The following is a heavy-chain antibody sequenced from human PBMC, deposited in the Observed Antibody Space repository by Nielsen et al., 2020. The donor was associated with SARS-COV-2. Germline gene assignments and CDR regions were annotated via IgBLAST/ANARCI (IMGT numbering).Heavy chain of an antibody. V-gene: IGHV4-34*01. J-gene: IGHJ4*02. CDR1: GGSFSGYY. Sequence: SETLSLTCAVYGGSFSGYYWSWIRQPPGKGLEWIGEINHSGSTNYNPSLKSRVTISVDTSKNQFSLKLSSVTAADTAVYYCAKRAPWYHGSGKYFDYWGQGTLVTVSS. D-gene: IGHD3-10*01. CDR3: AKRAPWYHGSGKYFDY. CDR2: INHSGST.